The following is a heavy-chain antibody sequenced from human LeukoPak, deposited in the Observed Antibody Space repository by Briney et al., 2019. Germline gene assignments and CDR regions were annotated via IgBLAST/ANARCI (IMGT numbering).Heavy chain of an antibody. CDR1: AX. CDR3: TTDLGLNDYGYDY. V-gene: IGHV3-15*01. Sequence: AXXSXXRXAPGKGLEXVGRIKSKTDGSTTGYAAPVKGRFTISRDDSKNTLYLQMNSLKTEDTAVYYCTTDLGLNDYGYDYWGQGTLVTVSS. D-gene: IGHD4-17*01. CDR2: IKSKTDGSTT. J-gene: IGHJ4*02.